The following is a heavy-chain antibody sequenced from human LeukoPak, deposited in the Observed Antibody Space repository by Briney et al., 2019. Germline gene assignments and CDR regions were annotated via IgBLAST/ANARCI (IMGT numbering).Heavy chain of an antibody. J-gene: IGHJ4*02. CDR2: IKPDGSEK. V-gene: IGHV3-7*01. Sequence: GGSLRLSCAASGFTFSSSWMSWVRQAPGKGLEWVANIKPDGSEKYYVDAVKSRLTISRDNAKNSVYLQMKSLRAEDTAVYYCARDKFGGTDYWGQGTLVTVSS. CDR3: ARDKFGGTDY. D-gene: IGHD3-16*01. CDR1: GFTFSSSW.